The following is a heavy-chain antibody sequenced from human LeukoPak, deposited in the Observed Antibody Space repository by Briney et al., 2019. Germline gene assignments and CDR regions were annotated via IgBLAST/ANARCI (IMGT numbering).Heavy chain of an antibody. CDR3: GRDRENREGFCPGGTCTPPDH. CDR2: ITSNSDYV. Sequence: GGSLRLSCAASGFSFSSYTMTWVRQAPGKGLEWVSSITSNSDYVYYAPSLGDRFVISRNNAKSTLYLQLKFLRPEDTAVYYCGRDRENREGFCPGGTCTPPDHWGPGTLVVVSS. J-gene: IGHJ5*02. D-gene: IGHD2-8*02. V-gene: IGHV3-21*01. CDR1: GFSFSSYT.